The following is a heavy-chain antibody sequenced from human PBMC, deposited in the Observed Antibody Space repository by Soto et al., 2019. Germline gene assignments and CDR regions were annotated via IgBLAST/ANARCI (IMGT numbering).Heavy chain of an antibody. CDR1: GYNFTSYW. J-gene: IGHJ6*02. V-gene: IGHV5-10-1*01. CDR3: ARRGYCTGTSCYAMRYFGMDV. CDR2: IDPSDSYI. Sequence: PGESLKISCKGSGYNFTSYWINWVRQMPGKGLEWMGRIDPSDSYINYSPSFQGHVTISADRPTNTAYLQWSSLKASDTAIYYCARRGYCTGTSCYAMRYFGMDVWGQGTTVTVSS. D-gene: IGHD2-2*01.